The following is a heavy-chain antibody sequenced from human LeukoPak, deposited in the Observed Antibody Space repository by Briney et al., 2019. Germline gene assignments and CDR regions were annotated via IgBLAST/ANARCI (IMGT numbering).Heavy chain of an antibody. CDR1: GFTFGSYY. D-gene: IGHD3-10*01. J-gene: IGHJ4*02. V-gene: IGHV3-74*01. CDR3: ARDYDYGSRTFYMGFDY. Sequence: GGSLRLSGAASGFTFGSYYMHWVGQAQGKGLVWVSRVASDGSGTSYADAVKGRFTISIDNAKNTLYLQMNRLRVEDTAVYYCARDYDYGSRTFYMGFDYWGQGTLVTVSS. CDR2: VASDGSGT.